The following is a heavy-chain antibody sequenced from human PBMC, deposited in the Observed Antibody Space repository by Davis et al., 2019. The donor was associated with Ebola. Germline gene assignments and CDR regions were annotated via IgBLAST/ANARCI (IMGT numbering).Heavy chain of an antibody. CDR2: IIATLGIA. D-gene: IGHD6-19*01. V-gene: IGHV1-69*02. CDR3: AVSDTSGWYGILQH. Sequence: SVKVSCKASGGTFNSYTISWVRQAPGQGLEWMGRIIATLGIADYAQKFQGRVTVTADRSTSTAYMELRSLRSEDTATYYCAVSDTSGWYGILQHWGQGTLVTVSS. CDR1: GGTFNSYT. J-gene: IGHJ1*01.